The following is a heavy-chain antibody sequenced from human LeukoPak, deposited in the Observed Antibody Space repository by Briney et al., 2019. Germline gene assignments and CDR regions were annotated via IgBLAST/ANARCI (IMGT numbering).Heavy chain of an antibody. Sequence: GASVKVSCKASGYTFTSYGISWVRQAPGQGLEWMGWISAYNGNTNYAQKLQGKVTMTTDTSTSTAYMELRSLRSDDTAVYYCARVRPRGLYYYYYMDVWGKGTTVTVSS. D-gene: IGHD1-14*01. CDR2: ISAYNGNT. CDR1: GYTFTSYG. J-gene: IGHJ6*03. V-gene: IGHV1-18*01. CDR3: ARVRPRGLYYYYYMDV.